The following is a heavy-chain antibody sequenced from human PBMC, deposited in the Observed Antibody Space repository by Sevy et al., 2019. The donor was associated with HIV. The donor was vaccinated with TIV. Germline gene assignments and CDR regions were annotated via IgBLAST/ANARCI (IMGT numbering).Heavy chain of an antibody. J-gene: IGHJ4*02. CDR3: AREGCAKPHDY. CDR1: GFDFSIYS. CDR2: LSFGCGKI. D-gene: IGHD2-2*02. Sequence: AGSLRLSCAASGFDFSIYSVSWVRQAPGKGLEWVSTLSFGCGKINYADSVKGRFTISRDNSKSSVYLQMNNMRVEDTAVYYCAREGCAKPHDYWGQGTLVTVSS. V-gene: IGHV3-23*01.